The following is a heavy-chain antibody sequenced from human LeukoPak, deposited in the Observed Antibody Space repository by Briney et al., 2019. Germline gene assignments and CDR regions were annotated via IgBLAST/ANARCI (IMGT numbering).Heavy chain of an antibody. D-gene: IGHD5-18*01. Sequence: GESLKISCKGSGYGFNSYWIGWVRQMPGKGLERMGIIYPRDSDTRYSPSFQGQVTISADRSIGTAYLQWSSLKASDTAMYYCARGSDRGYNYGFDYWGQGTLVTVSS. V-gene: IGHV5-51*01. CDR3: ARGSDRGYNYGFDY. J-gene: IGHJ4*02. CDR1: GYGFNSYW. CDR2: IYPRDSDT.